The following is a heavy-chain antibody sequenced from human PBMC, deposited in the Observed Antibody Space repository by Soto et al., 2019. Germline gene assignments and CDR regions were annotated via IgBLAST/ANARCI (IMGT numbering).Heavy chain of an antibody. CDR2: IYSGGST. V-gene: IGHV3-53*01. CDR3: TNSYTYGIFDY. CDR1: GFTVSSNY. D-gene: IGHD5-18*01. Sequence: GGSLRLSCAASGFTVSSNYMSWVRQAPGKGLEWVSVIYSGGSTDYTDSVKGRFNISRDNSKNTLYLRMNRLSDEDTAVYYCTNSYTYGIFDYWGQGNLVTVSS. J-gene: IGHJ4*02.